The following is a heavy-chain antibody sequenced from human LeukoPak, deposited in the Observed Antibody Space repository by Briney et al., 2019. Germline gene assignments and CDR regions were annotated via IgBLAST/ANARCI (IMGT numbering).Heavy chain of an antibody. CDR2: FYYSGST. V-gene: IGHV4-39*01. J-gene: IGHJ6*03. D-gene: IGHD2-21*02. CDR1: GGSISSRPYC. Sequence: SETLSLTCTVSGGSISSRPYCWGWIRQPPGKGLEWLGSFYYSGSTYYKPSLKSRVTISVDTSKNQFSLKLSSVTAADTAIYYCARRKGDRDRFPYYYYMDVWGKGTTVTISS. CDR3: ARRKGDRDRFPYYYYMDV.